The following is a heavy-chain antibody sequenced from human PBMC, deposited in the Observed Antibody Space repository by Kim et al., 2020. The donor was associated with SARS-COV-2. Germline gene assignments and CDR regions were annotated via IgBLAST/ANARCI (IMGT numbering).Heavy chain of an antibody. D-gene: IGHD3-3*01. CDR3: ARGPNYDFWSGYRRPFDY. Sequence: KSRVTISVDTSKNQFSLKLSSVTAADTDVYYCARGPNYDFWSGYRRPFDYWGQGTLVTVSS. J-gene: IGHJ4*02. V-gene: IGHV4-34*01.